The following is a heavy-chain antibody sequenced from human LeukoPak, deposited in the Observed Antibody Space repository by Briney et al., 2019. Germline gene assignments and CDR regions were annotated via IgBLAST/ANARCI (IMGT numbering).Heavy chain of an antibody. CDR1: GGSFGGYY. D-gene: IGHD3-22*01. CDR2: INHSGST. J-gene: IGHJ4*02. CDR3: ARGRMGHYDSSGYYFDY. V-gene: IGHV4-34*01. Sequence: PSETLSLTCAVYGGSFGGYYWSWIRQPPGKGLEWIGEINHSGSTNYNPSLKSRVTISVDTSKNQFSLKLSSVTAADTAVYYCARGRMGHYDSSGYYFDYWGQGTLVTVSS.